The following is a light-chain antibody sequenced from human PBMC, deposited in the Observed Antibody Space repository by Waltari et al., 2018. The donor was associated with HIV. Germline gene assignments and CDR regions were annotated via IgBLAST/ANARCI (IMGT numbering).Light chain of an antibody. J-gene: IGLJ1*01. Sequence: QTVVTQEPSLTVSPGGTVTLTCASSTGAVTSGNYPNWFQQKPGQAPRGLIYSTSNKNSWTPTRFSGSLLGVKAALTLSGVQPEDEAEYYCLLYYGGAQRYVFGTGTKVTVL. V-gene: IGLV7-43*01. CDR3: LLYYGGAQRYV. CDR2: STS. CDR1: TGAVTSGNY.